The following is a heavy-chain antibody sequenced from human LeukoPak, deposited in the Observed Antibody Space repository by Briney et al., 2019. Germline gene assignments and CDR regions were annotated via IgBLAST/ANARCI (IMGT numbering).Heavy chain of an antibody. CDR2: INHSGST. D-gene: IGHD3-3*01. J-gene: IGHJ4*02. Sequence: SETLSLTCTVSGYSIRSGYYWGWIRQSPGKGLEWIGEINHSGSTNYNPSLKSRVTISVDTSKNQFSLKLSSVTAADTAVYYCARGALITIFGVVIMGAQGPYFDYWGQGTLVTVSS. V-gene: IGHV4-38-2*02. CDR1: GYSIRSGYY. CDR3: ARGALITIFGVVIMGAQGPYFDY.